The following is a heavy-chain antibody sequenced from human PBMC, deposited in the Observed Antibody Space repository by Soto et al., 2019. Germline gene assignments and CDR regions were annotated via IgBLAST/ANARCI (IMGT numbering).Heavy chain of an antibody. Sequence: GESLKISCKGSGYSFAGYWITWVRQKPGKGLEWMGRIDPSDSQTYYSPSFRGHVTISATKSITTVFLQWSSLRASDTGMYFCARLPRDCNKTSCYYADHWGQGTQVTVSS. CDR1: GYSFAGYW. CDR2: IDPSDSQT. CDR3: ARLPRDCNKTSCYYADH. V-gene: IGHV5-10-1*01. J-gene: IGHJ4*02. D-gene: IGHD3-3*01.